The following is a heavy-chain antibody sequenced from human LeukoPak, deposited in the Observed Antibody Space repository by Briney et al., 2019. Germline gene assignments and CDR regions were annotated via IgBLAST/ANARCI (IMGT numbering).Heavy chain of an antibody. CDR1: GYTFTSYY. J-gene: IGHJ4*02. Sequence: ASVKVSCKASGYTFTSYYMHWVRQAPGQGLEWMGIINPRGGSTSYAQKFQGRVTMTRDTSTSTVYMELSSLRSEDTAVYYCARQWVQNYYFDYWGQGTLVTVSS. CDR3: ARQWVQNYYFDY. V-gene: IGHV1-46*01. CDR2: INPRGGST. D-gene: IGHD5-18*01.